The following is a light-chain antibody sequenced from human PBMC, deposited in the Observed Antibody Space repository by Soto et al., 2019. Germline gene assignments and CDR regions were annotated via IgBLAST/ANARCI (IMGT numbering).Light chain of an antibody. J-gene: IGKJ1*01. CDR3: QQYGRSPWT. CDR2: GAS. CDR1: QSVSSSN. V-gene: IGKV3-20*01. Sequence: EIVLTQSPGTLSLSPGERATLSCRASQSVSSSNLAWYQQKPGQAPRLLIYGASSRDTGIPDTFSGSGSGTDITLTISRLEPEDFAVYYCQQYGRSPWTFGQGTKVEIK.